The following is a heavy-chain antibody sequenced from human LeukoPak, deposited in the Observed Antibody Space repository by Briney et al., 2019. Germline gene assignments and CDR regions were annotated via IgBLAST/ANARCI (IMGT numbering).Heavy chain of an antibody. J-gene: IGHJ4*02. CDR1: GGSISSGSYY. Sequence: PSETLSLTCTVSGGSISSGSYYWVWIRQPPGKGLEWIGTIYYSGTTYYNPSLKGRVTISVDTSKNQFSLRLTSVTAADTAVYYCARESSSSPDYWGQGTLVTVSS. CDR3: ARESSSSPDY. CDR2: IYYSGTT. D-gene: IGHD6-6*01. V-gene: IGHV4-39*07.